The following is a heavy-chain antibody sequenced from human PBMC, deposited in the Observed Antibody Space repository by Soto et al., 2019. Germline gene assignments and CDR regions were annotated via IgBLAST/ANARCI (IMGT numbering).Heavy chain of an antibody. J-gene: IGHJ4*02. D-gene: IGHD6-25*01. V-gene: IGHV3-7*01. CDR2: IKQDGSEK. CDR3: AREKRANGYFDY. CDR1: GFTFSSYW. Sequence: EVQLVESGGGLVPPGGSLRLYCAGAGFTFSSYWMSWVRQAPGKGLEWVANIKQDGSEKYYVDSVNGRFTISRDNAKNSLYLQMHSLRVEDTAVYYCAREKRANGYFDYWGQGPLVAVSP.